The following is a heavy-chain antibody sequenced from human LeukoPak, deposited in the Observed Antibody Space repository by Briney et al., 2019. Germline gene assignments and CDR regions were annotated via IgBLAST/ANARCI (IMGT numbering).Heavy chain of an antibody. Sequence: GASVKVSCKVSGYTLTELSMHWVRQAPGKGLEWMGGFDPEDGETIYAQKFQGRVTMTEDTSTDTAYMELSSLRSEDTAVYYCATLPYYYDSSGYYVEYFQHWGQGTLVTVSS. CDR1: GYTLTELS. D-gene: IGHD3-22*01. CDR3: ATLPYYYDSSGYYVEYFQH. V-gene: IGHV1-24*01. CDR2: FDPEDGET. J-gene: IGHJ1*01.